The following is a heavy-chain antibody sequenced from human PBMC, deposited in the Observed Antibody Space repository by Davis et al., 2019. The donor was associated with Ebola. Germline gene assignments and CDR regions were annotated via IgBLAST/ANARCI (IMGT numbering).Heavy chain of an antibody. D-gene: IGHD4-17*01. CDR1: GYTFTSCG. Sequence: AASVKVSCKASGYTFTSCGISWVRQAPGQGLEWMGWISAYNGNTNYAQKLPGRVTMTTDTSTSTAYMELRSLRPDDTAVYYCVRDDYDAQFDIWGLGTMVTVSS. V-gene: IGHV1-18*04. CDR2: ISAYNGNT. CDR3: VRDDYDAQFDI. J-gene: IGHJ3*02.